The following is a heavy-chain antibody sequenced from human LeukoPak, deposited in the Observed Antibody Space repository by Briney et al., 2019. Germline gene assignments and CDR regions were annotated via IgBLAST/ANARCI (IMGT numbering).Heavy chain of an antibody. CDR3: AKDRTISIAVALDV. CDR1: GFTFSSYG. J-gene: IGHJ6*04. D-gene: IGHD6-19*01. Sequence: PGGSLRLSCAASGFTFSSYGMSWVRQAPGKGLEWVSAISGSGGSTYYADSVKGRFTISRDNSKNTLYLQMNSLRAEDTAVYYCAKDRTISIAVALDVWGKGTTVTVSS. CDR2: ISGSGGST. V-gene: IGHV3-23*01.